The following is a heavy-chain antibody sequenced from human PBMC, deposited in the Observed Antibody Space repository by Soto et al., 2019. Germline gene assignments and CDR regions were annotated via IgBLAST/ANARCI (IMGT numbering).Heavy chain of an antibody. CDR2: TYFRPKWYN. Sequence: PSQTLSLTCAISGDSVSSNTASWNWIRQSPPRGLEWLRRTYFRPKWYNDYAVSVKSRIIINPDTSNNQFSLQLNSVTPEDTAVYFCAKGDNLGPKTGYAFDPWGQGIMVTVSS. J-gene: IGHJ5*02. CDR3: AKGDNLGPKTGYAFDP. D-gene: IGHD5-12*01. V-gene: IGHV6-1*01. CDR1: GDSVSSNTAS.